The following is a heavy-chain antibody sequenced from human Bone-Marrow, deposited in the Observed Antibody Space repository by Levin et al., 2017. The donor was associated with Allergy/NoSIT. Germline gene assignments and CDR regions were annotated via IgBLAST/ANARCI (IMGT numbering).Heavy chain of an antibody. V-gene: IGHV3-23*01. J-gene: IGHJ4*02. CDR2: ISGSGDNT. CDR1: GFSFSNYA. D-gene: IGHD3-16*01. Sequence: PGGSLRLSCAASGFSFSNYAMSWVRQAPGKGLEWVSGISGSGDNTYYADSVKGRFTISRDNSKNTVYLQMKSLGADDTAVYYCAKGWIPTVGGALLWHWGQGTLVIVSA. CDR3: AKGWIPTVGGALLWH.